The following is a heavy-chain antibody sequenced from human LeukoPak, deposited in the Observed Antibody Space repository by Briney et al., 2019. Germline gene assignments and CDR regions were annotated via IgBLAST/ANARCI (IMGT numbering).Heavy chain of an antibody. Sequence: GGSLRLSCEASGFTFSHYGMHWVRQAPGKGLEWAAVIWSDATNQYYSDSVKGRFTISRDNFKRTVSLQMNSLRAEDTAVYYCVKDAQRGFDYSNSLQHWGQGSLVTVSS. CDR3: VKDAQRGFDYSNSLQH. V-gene: IGHV3-33*06. J-gene: IGHJ4*02. CDR2: IWSDATNQ. CDR1: GFTFSHYG. D-gene: IGHD4-11*01.